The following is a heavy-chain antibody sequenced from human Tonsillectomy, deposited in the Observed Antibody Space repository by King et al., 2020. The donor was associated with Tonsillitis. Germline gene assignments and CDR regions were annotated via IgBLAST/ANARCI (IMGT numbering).Heavy chain of an antibody. CDR3: ARDGSGGWSDYFDY. D-gene: IGHD6-19*01. CDR2: IYYTGST. J-gene: IGHJ4*02. CDR1: GDSISSHY. V-gene: IGHV4-59*11. Sequence: QVQLQESGPGLVKPSETLSLTCTVSGDSISSHYWSWIRQPPGKGLEWIGYIYYTGSTNYNPSLRSRVTISVHTSKNQFSLKLSSVTAADTAVYYCARDGSGGWSDYFDYWGQGTLVTVSS.